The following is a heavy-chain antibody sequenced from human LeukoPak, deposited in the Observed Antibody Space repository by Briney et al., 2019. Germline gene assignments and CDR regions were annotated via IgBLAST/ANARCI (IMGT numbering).Heavy chain of an antibody. D-gene: IGHD3-22*01. J-gene: IGHJ4*02. Sequence: AGGSLRLSCAASGFTVSSNYMSWVRQAPGKGLEWVSSISGSGDGTYYVDSVKGRFTISRDNSKNTLYLQMNSLRAEDTAVYYCAKIYDSVDYWGQGTLVTVSS. CDR3: AKIYDSVDY. CDR2: ISGSGDGT. CDR1: GFTVSSNY. V-gene: IGHV3-23*01.